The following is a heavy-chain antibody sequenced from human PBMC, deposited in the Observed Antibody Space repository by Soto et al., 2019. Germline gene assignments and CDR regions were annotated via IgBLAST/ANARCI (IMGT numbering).Heavy chain of an antibody. V-gene: IGHV4-4*07. Sequence: QVQLQESVPGLVKPSETLSLSCGVSGGSISQYYWSWIRQPAGKGLEWIGLIYSGGSTNYNPSLDSRVTMSVNTSKNQFPLTLSSVTAADPAVYYCAGGPGGFGDFSLDYWGQGPLVTVAS. CDR2: IYSGGST. J-gene: IGHJ4*02. CDR1: GGSISQYY. CDR3: AGGPGGFGDFSLDY. D-gene: IGHD3-10*01.